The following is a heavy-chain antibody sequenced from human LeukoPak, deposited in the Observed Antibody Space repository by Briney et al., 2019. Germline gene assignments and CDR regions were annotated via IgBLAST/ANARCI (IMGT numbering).Heavy chain of an antibody. D-gene: IGHD3-16*01. V-gene: IGHV4-39*07. J-gene: IGHJ5*02. CDR1: GGSISSSPYY. CDR2: IYYSGTT. CDR3: ARSWGYFTFWFDP. Sequence: PSETLSLTCTVSGGSISSSPYYWGWIRQPPGKGLEWIGSIYYSGTTNYNPSLKSRVTISVDTSKNQFSLKLSSVTAADTAVYYCARSWGYFTFWFDPWGQGTLVTVSS.